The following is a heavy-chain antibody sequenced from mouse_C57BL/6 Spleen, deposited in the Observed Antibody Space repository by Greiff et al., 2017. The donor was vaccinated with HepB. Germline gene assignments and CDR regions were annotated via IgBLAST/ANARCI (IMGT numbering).Heavy chain of an antibody. CDR2: ISYDGSN. V-gene: IGHV3-6*01. J-gene: IGHJ1*03. Sequence: ESGPGLVKPSQSLSLTCSVTGYSITSGYYWNWIRQFPGNKLEWMGYISYDGSNNYNPSLKNRISITRDTSKNQFFLKLNSVTTEDTATYYCATRGDYGNYWYFDVWGTGTTVTVSS. CDR1: GYSITSGYY. CDR3: ATRGDYGNYWYFDV. D-gene: IGHD2-1*01.